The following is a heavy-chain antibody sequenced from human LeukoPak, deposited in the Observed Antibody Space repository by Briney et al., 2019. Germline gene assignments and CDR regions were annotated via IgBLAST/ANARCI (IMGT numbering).Heavy chain of an antibody. Sequence: PGGSLRLSCAASGFTFSSYGMHWVRQAPGKGLEWVAVISYDGSNKYYADSVKGRFTISRDNSKNTLYLQMNSLRAEDTAVYYCAKDSLYYGSGKNYYMDVWGKGTTVTVSS. D-gene: IGHD3-10*01. CDR2: ISYDGSNK. CDR1: GFTFSSYG. J-gene: IGHJ6*03. CDR3: AKDSLYYGSGKNYYMDV. V-gene: IGHV3-30*18.